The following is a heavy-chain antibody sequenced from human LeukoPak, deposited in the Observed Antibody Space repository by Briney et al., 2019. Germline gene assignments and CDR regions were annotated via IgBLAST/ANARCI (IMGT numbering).Heavy chain of an antibody. D-gene: IGHD6-13*01. V-gene: IGHV3-21*01. CDR2: ISTSSSYI. Sequence: GRSLRLSCAASGFTFSSYGMHWVRQAPGKGLEWVSSISTSSSYIYYADSVKGRFTISRDNAKNSLYLQMNSLRAEDTAVYYCARSCATITAAGTFDYWGQGTLVTVSS. CDR1: GFTFSSYG. CDR3: ARSCATITAAGTFDY. J-gene: IGHJ4*02.